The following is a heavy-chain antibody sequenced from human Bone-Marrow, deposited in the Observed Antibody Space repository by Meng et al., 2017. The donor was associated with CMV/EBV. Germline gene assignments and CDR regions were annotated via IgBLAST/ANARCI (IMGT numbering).Heavy chain of an antibody. CDR2: INSDGNDT. Sequence: GESLKISCAASGFTFSSYDMHWVRQAPGKGLVWVSHINSDGNDTKYADSVKGRFTISRDNAKNTLYLQMNTLRAEDTAVYYCVKGGHLGDYWGQGTLVTVSS. D-gene: IGHD3-10*01. CDR3: VKGGHLGDY. CDR1: GFTFSSYD. J-gene: IGHJ4*02. V-gene: IGHV3-74*03.